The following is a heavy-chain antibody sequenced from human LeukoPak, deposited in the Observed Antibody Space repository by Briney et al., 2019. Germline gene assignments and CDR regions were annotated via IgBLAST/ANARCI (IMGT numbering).Heavy chain of an antibody. Sequence: KSSETLSLTCAVYGGSFSGYYWSWIRQPPGKGLEWIGYIYYSGTTNYNPSLKSRLTISVDTSKNQFSLKLTSVAAADTAVYYCARKKRADPGVDTLGQGTMGTGSS. CDR3: ARKKRADPGVDT. V-gene: IGHV4-59*01. J-gene: IGHJ3*02. CDR1: GGSFSGYY. CDR2: IYYSGTT.